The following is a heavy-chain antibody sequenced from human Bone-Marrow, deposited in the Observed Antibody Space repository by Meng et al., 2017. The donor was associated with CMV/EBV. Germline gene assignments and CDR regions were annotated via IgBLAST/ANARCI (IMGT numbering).Heavy chain of an antibody. Sequence: ASVKVSCKASGYTFTSYGISWVRQAPGQGLEWMGIINPSGGSTSYAQKFQGRVTMTRDTSTSTVYMELSSLRSEDTAVYYCARGKNYDFWSGYYTGYYYYGMDVWGQGTTVTVSS. J-gene: IGHJ6*02. CDR1: GYTFTSYG. V-gene: IGHV1-46*01. CDR3: ARGKNYDFWSGYYTGYYYYGMDV. CDR2: INPSGGST. D-gene: IGHD3-3*01.